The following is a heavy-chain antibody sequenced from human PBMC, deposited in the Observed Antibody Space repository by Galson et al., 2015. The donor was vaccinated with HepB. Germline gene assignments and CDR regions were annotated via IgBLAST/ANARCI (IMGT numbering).Heavy chain of an antibody. J-gene: IGHJ4*02. V-gene: IGHV3-23*01. CDR3: AKGGRDDYNDNFQYFDY. CDR1: GFTFSNYG. D-gene: IGHD5-24*01. Sequence: SLRLPCATSGFTFSNYGMTWVRQAPGKGLEWVSIIGSSGEKIGYADSVKGRFTVSRDNPKNTLYLQMNGLRGEDSAVYFCAKGGRDDYNDNFQYFDYWGQGILVTVSS. CDR2: IGSSGEKI.